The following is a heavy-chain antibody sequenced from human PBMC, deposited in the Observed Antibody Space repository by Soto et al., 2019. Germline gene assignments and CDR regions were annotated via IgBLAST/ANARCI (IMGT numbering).Heavy chain of an antibody. CDR1: GFTFSTYS. Sequence: GGSLRLSCAASGFTFSTYSMNWVRQAPGKGLEWVSYISSSSSTIYYADSVKGRFTISRDNAKKSLYLQMNSLRAEDTAVYYCARHGVVPAAGMDVWGKGTTVTVSS. D-gene: IGHD2-2*01. J-gene: IGHJ6*04. V-gene: IGHV3-48*01. CDR2: ISSSSSTI. CDR3: ARHGVVPAAGMDV.